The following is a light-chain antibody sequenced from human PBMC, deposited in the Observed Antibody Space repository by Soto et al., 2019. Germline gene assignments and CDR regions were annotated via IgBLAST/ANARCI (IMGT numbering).Light chain of an antibody. J-gene: IGKJ5*01. CDR3: QQYDNLPIT. CDR1: QSISRN. Sequence: IQMTQSPSSLSASVGDRVTITCRASQSISRNLNWYQQKPGKAPELLIYTASNLQSGVPSRFSGSGSGTDFALTISSLQPDDIATYYCQQYDNLPITFGQGTRLEIK. V-gene: IGKV1-39*01. CDR2: TAS.